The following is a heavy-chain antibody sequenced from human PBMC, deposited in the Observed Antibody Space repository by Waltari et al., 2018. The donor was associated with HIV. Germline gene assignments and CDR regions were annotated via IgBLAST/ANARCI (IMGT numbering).Heavy chain of an antibody. CDR3: AAYYYDSSGYGGYYYGMDV. V-gene: IGHV4-61*02. J-gene: IGHJ6*02. D-gene: IGHD3-22*01. CDR1: GGSISSGSYY. CDR2: IYTSGST. Sequence: QVQLQESGPGLVKPSQTLSLTCTVSGGSISSGSYYWSWIRPPAGKGLEWIGRIYTSGSTNYNPSLKSRVTISVDTSKNQFSLKLSSVTAADTAVYYCAAYYYDSSGYGGYYYGMDVWGQGTTVTVSS.